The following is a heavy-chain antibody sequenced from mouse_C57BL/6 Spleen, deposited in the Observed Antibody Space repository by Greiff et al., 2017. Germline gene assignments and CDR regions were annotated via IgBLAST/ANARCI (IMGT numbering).Heavy chain of an antibody. V-gene: IGHV1-55*01. J-gene: IGHJ1*03. CDR3: ARGRGLYDGSLDV. Sequence: QVQLQQPGAELVKPGASVKMSCKASGYTFTSYWITWVKQRPGQGLEWIGDIYPGSGSTNYNEKFKSKATLTVDTASSTAYMKRSSLTSEYSAVYYCARGRGLYDGSLDVWGTGTTVTVAS. D-gene: IGHD2-3*01. CDR1: GYTFTSYW. CDR2: IYPGSGST.